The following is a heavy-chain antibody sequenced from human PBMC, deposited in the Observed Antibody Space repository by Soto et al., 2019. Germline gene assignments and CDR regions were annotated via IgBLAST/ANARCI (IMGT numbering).Heavy chain of an antibody. CDR1: GYTFANYG. J-gene: IGHJ5*01. CDR2: ISGNNGAK. CDR3: ARDLKYFRINGNWFDS. Sequence: QVQLMQSGTEVKKPGDSVTVSCKASGYTFANYGISWVRQAPGQGLEWMGWISGNNGAKNYAPKGQGRITMTIDTSTGVAYMALRSLSSDDTAIYYCARDLKYFRINGNWFDSWGQGTLVTVSS. V-gene: IGHV1-18*04. D-gene: IGHD2-2*01.